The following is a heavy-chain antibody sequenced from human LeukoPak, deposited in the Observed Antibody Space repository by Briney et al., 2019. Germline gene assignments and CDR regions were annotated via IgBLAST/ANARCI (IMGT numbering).Heavy chain of an antibody. V-gene: IGHV4-39*07. CDR1: GGSIRSSSYY. J-gene: IGHJ4*02. CDR2: INFSGNT. Sequence: SETLSLTCTVSGGSIRSSSYYWGWIRQPPGKGLEWIGRINFSGNTYYNPSLKSRVTISVDTSKNQFSLKLSSVTAADTAVYYCAREAVTGTKRFDYWGQGTLVTVSS. D-gene: IGHD2-21*02. CDR3: AREAVTGTKRFDY.